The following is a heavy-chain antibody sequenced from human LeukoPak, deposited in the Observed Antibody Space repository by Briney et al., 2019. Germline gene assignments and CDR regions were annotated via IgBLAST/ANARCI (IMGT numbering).Heavy chain of an antibody. J-gene: IGHJ4*02. CDR3: ARDRAKDLPPDY. D-gene: IGHD2-15*01. Sequence: ASVKVSCKASGGTFSSYTISWVRQAPGQGLEWMGRIIPILGIANYAQKFQGRVTITADKSTNTAYMELSSLRSEDTAVYYCARDRAKDLPPDYWGQGTLVTVSS. V-gene: IGHV1-69*04. CDR2: IIPILGIA. CDR1: GGTFSSYT.